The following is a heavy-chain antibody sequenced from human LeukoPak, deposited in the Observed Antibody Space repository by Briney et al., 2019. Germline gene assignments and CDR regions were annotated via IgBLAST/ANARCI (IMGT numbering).Heavy chain of an antibody. CDR3: ARDRAKVIATLME. Sequence: GGSLRLSCAASGFTFSSHWMHWVRQTPGKGLVWVSRINTDESKINHADSVKGRFTISRDNSKNTLYLQMNSLGAEDTAIYYCARDRAKVIATLMEWGQGTLVTVSS. CDR1: GFTFSSHW. J-gene: IGHJ4*02. CDR2: INTDESKI. V-gene: IGHV3-74*01. D-gene: IGHD2-21*01.